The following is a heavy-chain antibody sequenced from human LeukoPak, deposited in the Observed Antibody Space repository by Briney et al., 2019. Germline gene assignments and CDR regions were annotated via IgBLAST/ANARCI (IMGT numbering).Heavy chain of an antibody. CDR2: IYYSGST. Sequence: SETLSLTCSVSGDSISGYYWSWIRQPPGKGLEWMGYIYYSGSTNYNPSLKSRVTISVDTSKNQFSLKLSSVTAADTAVYYCARASIVGATTLFDYWGQGSLVTVSS. CDR3: ARASIVGATTLFDY. J-gene: IGHJ4*02. CDR1: GDSISGYY. V-gene: IGHV4-59*01. D-gene: IGHD1-26*01.